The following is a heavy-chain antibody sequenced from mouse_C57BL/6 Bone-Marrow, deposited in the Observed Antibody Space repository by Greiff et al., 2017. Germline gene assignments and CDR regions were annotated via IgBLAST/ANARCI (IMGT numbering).Heavy chain of an antibody. D-gene: IGHD2-2*01. CDR2: ISSGSSTI. V-gene: IGHV5-17*01. CDR1: GFTFSDYG. J-gene: IGHJ2*01. CDR3: ARGVTDY. Sequence: EVKVVESGGGLVKPGGSLKLSCAASGFTFSDYGMHWVRQAPEKGLEWVAYISSGSSTIYYADTVKGRFTISRDNAKNTLFLQMTSLRSEDTAMYYCARGVTDYWGQGTTLTVSS.